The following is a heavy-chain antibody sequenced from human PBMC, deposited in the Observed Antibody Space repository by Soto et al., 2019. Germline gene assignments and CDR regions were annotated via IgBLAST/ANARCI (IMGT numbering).Heavy chain of an antibody. CDR1: GGSFSGYY. J-gene: IGHJ6*02. V-gene: IGHV4-34*01. CDR2: INHSGST. D-gene: IGHD5-12*01. Sequence: SETLSLTCAVYGGSFSGYYWSWIRQPPGKGLEWIGEINHSGSTNYNPSLKSRVTISVDTSKNQFSLKLSSVTAADTAVYYCARAWLYYYYGMDVWGQGTTVTVS. CDR3: ARAWLYYYYGMDV.